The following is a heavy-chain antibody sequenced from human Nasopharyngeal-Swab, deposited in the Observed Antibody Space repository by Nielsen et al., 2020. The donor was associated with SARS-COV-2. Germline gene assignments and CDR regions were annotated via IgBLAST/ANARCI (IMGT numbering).Heavy chain of an antibody. D-gene: IGHD3-10*01. Sequence: GRSLRLSCVASAFTFRDYWMSWVRHAAAKGLEWVASIKQDGSEKNYVDSVKGRFTISRDNAKNSLFLQMDSLRTEDTAFYYCARVGGRTSPMGSWGQGTLVTVSS. CDR2: IKQDGSEK. V-gene: IGHV3-7*01. CDR3: ARVGGRTSPMGS. J-gene: IGHJ4*02. CDR1: AFTFRDYW.